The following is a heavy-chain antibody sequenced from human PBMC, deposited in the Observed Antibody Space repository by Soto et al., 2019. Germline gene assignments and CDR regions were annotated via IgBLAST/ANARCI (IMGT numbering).Heavy chain of an antibody. D-gene: IGHD1-1*01. CDR1: GGSISGGGYY. Sequence: SETLSLTCTVSGGSISGGGYYWSWIRQHPGKGLEWIGYIYYSGSTYYNPSLKSRVIISLDTSKNQFSLKLSSVTAADTAVYYCAIGTEVPFYHYGMDVWGQGTTVTVSS. J-gene: IGHJ6*02. CDR2: IYYSGST. V-gene: IGHV4-31*03. CDR3: AIGTEVPFYHYGMDV.